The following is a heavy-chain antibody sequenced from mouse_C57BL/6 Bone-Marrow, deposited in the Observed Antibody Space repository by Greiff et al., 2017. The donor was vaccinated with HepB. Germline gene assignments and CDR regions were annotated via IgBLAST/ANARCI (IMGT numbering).Heavy chain of an antibody. CDR1: GYTFTSYW. J-gene: IGHJ3*01. CDR2: IHPNSGST. V-gene: IGHV1-64*01. CDR3: AREAPTPGFAD. Sequence: QVQLQQPGAELVKPGASVKLSCKASGYTFTSYWMHWVKQRPGQGLEWIGMIHPNSGSTNYNEKFKSKATLTVDKSSSTAYMQLSSLTSEDSAVYYCAREAPTPGFADWGQGTLVTVSA. D-gene: IGHD2-10*01.